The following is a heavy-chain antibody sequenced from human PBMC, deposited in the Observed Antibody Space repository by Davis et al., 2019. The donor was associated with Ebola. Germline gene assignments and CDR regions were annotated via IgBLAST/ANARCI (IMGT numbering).Heavy chain of an antibody. CDR2: VSHSGTT. V-gene: IGHV4-59*01. Sequence: MPSETLSLTCTFSGGSFSRSYWSWIRQPPGKGLEWMGYVSHSGTTKFNPSLKTRVAISIDSSTNQVSLNLNSVTAADTAVYYCARLNPNDRGYFDHWGQGILVTVSS. CDR3: ARLNPNDRGYFDH. J-gene: IGHJ4*02. CDR1: GGSFSRSY. D-gene: IGHD1-1*01.